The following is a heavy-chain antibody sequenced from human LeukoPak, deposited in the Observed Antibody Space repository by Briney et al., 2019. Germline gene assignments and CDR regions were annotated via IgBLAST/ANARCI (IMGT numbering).Heavy chain of an antibody. CDR2: INHSGST. CDR1: GGSFSGYY. CDR3: ARSSVVESNYYYYGMDV. J-gene: IGHJ6*02. D-gene: IGHD2-2*01. Sequence: SETLSLTCAVYGGSFSGYYWNWIRQPPGKGLEWIGEINHSGSTNYNPSLKSRVAISVDTSKNQFSLRLSSVTAADTAVYYCARSSVVESNYYYYGMDVWGQGTTVTVSS. V-gene: IGHV4-34*01.